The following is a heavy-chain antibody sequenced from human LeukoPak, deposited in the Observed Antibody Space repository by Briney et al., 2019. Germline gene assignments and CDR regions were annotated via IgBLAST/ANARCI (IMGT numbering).Heavy chain of an antibody. D-gene: IGHD3-22*01. CDR1: GFTFDDYA. CDR3: AKDHYYDSSGYSSSFDY. CDR2: ISWNSGSI. J-gene: IGHJ4*02. V-gene: IGHV3-9*01. Sequence: GGSLRLSCAASGFTFDDYAMHWVRQAPGKGVEWVSGISWNSGSIGYADSVKGRFTISRDNAKNSLYLQMNSLRAEDTALYYCAKDHYYDSSGYSSSFDYWGQGTLVTVSS.